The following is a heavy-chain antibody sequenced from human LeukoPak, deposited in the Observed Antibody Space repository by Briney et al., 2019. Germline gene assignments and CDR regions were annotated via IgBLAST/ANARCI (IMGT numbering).Heavy chain of an antibody. CDR1: GFTFSSYS. V-gene: IGHV3-21*01. J-gene: IGHJ4*02. CDR3: ARGQSSGWSFDY. Sequence: GGSLRLSCAASGFTFSSYSMNWVRQAPGKGLEWVSSISSSSSYIYYADSVKGRFTISRDNAKNSLYLQMNSLRAEGTAVYYCARGQSSGWSFDYWGQGTLVTVSS. CDR2: ISSSSSYI. D-gene: IGHD6-19*01.